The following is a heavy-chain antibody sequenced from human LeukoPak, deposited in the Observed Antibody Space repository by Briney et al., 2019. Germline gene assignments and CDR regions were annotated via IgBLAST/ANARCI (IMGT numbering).Heavy chain of an antibody. J-gene: IGHJ4*02. CDR2: IKQDGSKK. D-gene: IGHD5-12*01. Sequence: GGSLRLSCVASGFPFSSYWMTWVRQAPGKGLEWVANIKQDGSKKSYVDSVKGRFTISRDNAKNSLYLQMNSLRAEDTAVYYCARERWLRSFDYWGQGTLVTVSS. CDR1: GFPFSSYW. CDR3: ARERWLRSFDY. V-gene: IGHV3-7*01.